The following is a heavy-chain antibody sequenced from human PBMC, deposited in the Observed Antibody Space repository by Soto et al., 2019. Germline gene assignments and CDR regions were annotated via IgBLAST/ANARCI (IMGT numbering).Heavy chain of an antibody. CDR2: IIPILGIA. V-gene: IGHV1-69*08. D-gene: IGHD2-2*01. CDR1: GGTFSSYT. J-gene: IGHJ5*02. CDR3: ARDCSSTSCYAYP. Sequence: QVQLVQSGAEVKKPGSSVKVSCKASGGTFSSYTISWVRQAPGQGLEWMGRIIPILGIANYAQKFQGRVTITADKSTSTAYIELSSLRSEDTAVYYCARDCSSTSCYAYPWGQGTLVTFSS.